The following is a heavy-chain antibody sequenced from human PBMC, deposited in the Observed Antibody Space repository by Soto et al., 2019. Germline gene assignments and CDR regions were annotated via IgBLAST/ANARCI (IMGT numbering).Heavy chain of an antibody. J-gene: IGHJ6*02. Sequence: QVHLVQSGTEVKKPGSSVKVSCKASGGTFSSSGFSWVRQAPGQGLEWMGMIVPSLDTTNYAQKFQARVTITADEVTSTAYMELRSLRSEDTAVYYCARWPQPRYTADPYAVDVWGQGPRVTVSS. CDR3: ARWPQPRYTADPYAVDV. V-gene: IGHV1-69*11. D-gene: IGHD3-16*02. CDR2: IVPSLDTT. CDR1: GGTFSSSG.